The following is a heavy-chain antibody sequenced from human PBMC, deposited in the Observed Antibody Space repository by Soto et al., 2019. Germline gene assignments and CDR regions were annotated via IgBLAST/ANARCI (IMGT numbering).Heavy chain of an antibody. V-gene: IGHV3-33*01. CDR3: AREEWDPNGLAFDI. CDR1: GFTFSSYG. D-gene: IGHD1-26*01. Sequence: PGGSLRLSCAASGFTFSSYGMHWVRQAPGKGLEWVAVIWYDGSNKYYADSVKGRFTISRDNSKNTLYLQMNSLRAEDTAVYYCAREEWDPNGLAFDIWGQGTMVTVSS. CDR2: IWYDGSNK. J-gene: IGHJ3*02.